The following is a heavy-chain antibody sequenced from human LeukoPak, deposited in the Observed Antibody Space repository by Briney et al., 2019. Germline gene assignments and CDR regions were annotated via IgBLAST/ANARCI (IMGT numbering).Heavy chain of an antibody. CDR2: IKQDGSEK. D-gene: IGHD4-11*01. J-gene: IGHJ4*02. Sequence: PGGSRRLSCAASGFDFSNYWVYWVRQAPGKGLEWVANIKQDGSEKYYVDSVRGRFTISRDNAKNSLSLQMNSLRAEDTAVYYCASNYGGWGQGTLVTVSS. CDR1: GFDFSNYW. CDR3: ASNYGG. V-gene: IGHV3-7*03.